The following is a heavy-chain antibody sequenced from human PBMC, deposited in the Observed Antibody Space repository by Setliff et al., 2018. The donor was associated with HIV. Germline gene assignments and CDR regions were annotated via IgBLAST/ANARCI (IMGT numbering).Heavy chain of an antibody. D-gene: IGHD1-1*01. J-gene: IGHJ4*02. CDR2: IYSSGSA. Sequence: PSETLSLTCTVSGGSISSYYWSWIRQPPGKGLEWIGSIYSSGSAYYNPSLKSRVTMTVDTSKNQFSLKLTSVTAADTAVYYCASARIPTGGTSTSFDFWGQGALVTVSS. V-gene: IGHV4-4*08. CDR3: ASARIPTGGTSTSFDF. CDR1: GGSISSYY.